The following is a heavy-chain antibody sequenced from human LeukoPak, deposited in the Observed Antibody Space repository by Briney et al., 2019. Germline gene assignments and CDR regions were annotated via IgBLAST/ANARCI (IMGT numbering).Heavy chain of an antibody. CDR2: IYYSKNT. Sequence: PEALSLTCTVSGGSISSSSAYWGWIRQPPGKGLEWIGSIYYSKNTYYNPSLKSRVTISADTSKNQFSLTLGSVSATDTAVYYCVSPRGFSYGYFDYWGQGTLVTVSS. CDR3: VSPRGFSYGYFDY. D-gene: IGHD5-18*01. CDR1: GGSISSSSAY. V-gene: IGHV4-39*01. J-gene: IGHJ4*02.